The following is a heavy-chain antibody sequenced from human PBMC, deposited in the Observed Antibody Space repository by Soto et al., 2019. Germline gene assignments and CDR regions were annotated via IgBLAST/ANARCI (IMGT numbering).Heavy chain of an antibody. V-gene: IGHV3-30*18. CDR2: ISYDGSNK. Sequence: XGSLRLSCAAAGVTFSSYGMHWVRQAPGKGLEWVAVISYDGSNKYYADSVKGRFTISRDNSKNTLYLQMNSLRAEDTAVYYCAKDKETSSSWYPYYYYGMDVWGQGSTVTVSS. CDR3: AKDKETSSSWYPYYYYGMDV. J-gene: IGHJ6*02. D-gene: IGHD6-13*01. CDR1: GVTFSSYG.